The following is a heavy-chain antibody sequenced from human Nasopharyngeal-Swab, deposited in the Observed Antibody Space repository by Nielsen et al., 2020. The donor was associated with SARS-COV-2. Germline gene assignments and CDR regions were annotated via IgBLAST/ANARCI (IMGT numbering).Heavy chain of an antibody. CDR2: IDTGGTRT. CDR1: GFTFSSYG. CDR3: ARDIGGFGGY. D-gene: IGHD4-23*01. Sequence: GGSLRLSCAASGFTFSSYGMHWVRQVPGEGLVWVSRIDTGGTRTDYAESVKGRFTISRDNAKNTLYLQMNNLRPEDTAVYYCARDIGGFGGYWGQGTLVTVSS. V-gene: IGHV3-74*01. J-gene: IGHJ4*01.